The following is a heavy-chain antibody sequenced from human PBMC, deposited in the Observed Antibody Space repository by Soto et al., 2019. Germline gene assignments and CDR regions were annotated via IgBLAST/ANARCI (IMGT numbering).Heavy chain of an antibody. CDR3: ARDFSGFDTSGHYTEGNFDS. Sequence: SLRLSCATSGFTFSKFGMNWVRQAPGKGLEWVAIIWYDGSIQYYADAVKCRFTISRDKSKNTLYLQMNSLRAEDTAVYYCARDFSGFDTSGHYTEGNFDSRGQGTLVTVSS. CDR2: IWYDGSIQ. CDR1: GFTFSKFG. V-gene: IGHV3-33*07. J-gene: IGHJ4*02. D-gene: IGHD3-22*01.